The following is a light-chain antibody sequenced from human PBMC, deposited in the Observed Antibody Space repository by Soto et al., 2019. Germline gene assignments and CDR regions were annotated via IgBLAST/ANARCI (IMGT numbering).Light chain of an antibody. J-gene: IGLJ3*02. CDR1: GSNIGGNA. CDR2: RNN. V-gene: IGLV1-47*01. CDR3: AAWDDSLSGRV. Sequence: QSVLTQPPSASGTPGQRVTLTCSGGGSNIGGNAVNWYQQLPGTAPKLLIYRNNQRPSGVPDRFSGSKSGTSASLAISGLRSEDEADYYCAAWDDSLSGRVFGGGTKLTVL.